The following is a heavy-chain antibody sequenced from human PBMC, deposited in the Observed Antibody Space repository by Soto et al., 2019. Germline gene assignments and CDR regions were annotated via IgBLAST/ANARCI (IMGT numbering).Heavy chain of an antibody. D-gene: IGHD3-22*01. CDR2: VSNRGDST. CDR1: GFTFTNYA. J-gene: IGHJ4*02. CDR3: AKAGNYNDMSGYYYFDH. V-gene: IGHV3-23*01. Sequence: EVQLLESGGGLAQPGGSLRLSCEASGFTFTNYAMNWVRQAPGKRLEWVSSVSNRGDSTNYADSVTGRFTISRDNSKSTVSLQMNSLRVEDSAVYYCAKAGNYNDMSGYYYFDHWGQGMLVTVSS.